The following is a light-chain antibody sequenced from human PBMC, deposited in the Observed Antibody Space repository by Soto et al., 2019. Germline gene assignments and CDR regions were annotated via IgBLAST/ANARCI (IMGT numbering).Light chain of an antibody. CDR3: SSYAGSNFYV. CDR2: EVS. Sequence: QAVVTQPPSASGSPGQSVTISCTGTSSDVGGYNYVSWYQQHPGKAPKLMIYEVSKRPSGVPDRFSGSKSGNTASLTVSGLQAEDEADYYCSSYAGSNFYVFGTGTKLTVL. CDR1: SSDVGGYNY. V-gene: IGLV2-8*01. J-gene: IGLJ1*01.